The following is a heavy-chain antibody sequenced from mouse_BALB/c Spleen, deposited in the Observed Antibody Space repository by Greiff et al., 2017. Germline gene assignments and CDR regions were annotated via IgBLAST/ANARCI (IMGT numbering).Heavy chain of an antibody. V-gene: IGHV3-6*02. CDR2: ISYDGSN. Sequence: EVQLVESGPGLVKPSQSLSLTCSVTGYSITSGYYWNWIRQFPGNKLEWMGYISYDGSNNYNPSLKNRISITRDTSKNQFFLKLNSVTTEDTATYYCARDDGYSFDYWGQGTTLTVSS. CDR1: GYSITSGYY. CDR3: ARDDGYSFDY. D-gene: IGHD2-3*01. J-gene: IGHJ2*01.